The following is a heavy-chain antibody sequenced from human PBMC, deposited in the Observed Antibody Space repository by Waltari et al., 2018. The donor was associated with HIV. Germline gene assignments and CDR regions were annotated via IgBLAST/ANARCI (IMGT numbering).Heavy chain of an antibody. CDR2: SYYSGST. J-gene: IGHJ4*02. CDR3: ARDQSGSYRGDFDY. D-gene: IGHD1-26*01. CDR1: GGSISSSSYY. Sequence: QLQLQESGPGLVKPSETLSLTCTVSGGSISSSSYYWGWIRQPPGKRLEWIGRSYYSGSTYYNPSLKSRVTISVDTSKNQFSLKLSSVTAADTAVYYCARDQSGSYRGDFDYWGQGTLVTVSS. V-gene: IGHV4-39*07.